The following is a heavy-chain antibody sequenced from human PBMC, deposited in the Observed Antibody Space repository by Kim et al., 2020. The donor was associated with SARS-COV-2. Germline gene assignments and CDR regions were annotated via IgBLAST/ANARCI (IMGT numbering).Heavy chain of an antibody. D-gene: IGHD6-13*01. CDR3: AKGAGGP. CDR2: RTGNYR. Sequence: RTGNYRYYADSVKGRFTISRDNAQNSLFLQINSLRAEDTAVYYCAKGAGGPWGQGTLVTVSS. V-gene: IGHV3-21*01. J-gene: IGHJ5*02.